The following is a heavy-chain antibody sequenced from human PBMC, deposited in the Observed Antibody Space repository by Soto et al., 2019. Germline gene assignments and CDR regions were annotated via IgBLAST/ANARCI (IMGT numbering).Heavy chain of an antibody. Sequence: TSETLSLTCTVSGASISGFYWSWIRKSAGKGLEWIGRIYATGTTDYNPSLKSRVMMSVDASKKQFSLKLRSVTAADTAVYYCVRDGTKTLRDWFDPWGQGISVTVSS. J-gene: IGHJ5*02. CDR2: IYATGTT. CDR1: GASISGFY. D-gene: IGHD1-1*01. V-gene: IGHV4-4*07. CDR3: VRDGTKTLRDWFDP.